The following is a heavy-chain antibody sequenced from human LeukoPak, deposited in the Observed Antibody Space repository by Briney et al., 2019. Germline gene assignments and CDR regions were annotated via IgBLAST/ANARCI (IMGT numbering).Heavy chain of an antibody. Sequence: GGSLRLSCAASGFTFRSYWMFWVRQGPGEGLVWVSSIKGDGSGISYADSVQGRFIISRDNAKNTLYLQMNSLRAEDTAVYYCAKDLGRGYSYGTTFDYWGQGTLVTVSS. V-gene: IGHV3-74*01. J-gene: IGHJ4*02. CDR3: AKDLGRGYSYGTTFDY. D-gene: IGHD5-18*01. CDR1: GFTFRSYW. CDR2: IKGDGSGI.